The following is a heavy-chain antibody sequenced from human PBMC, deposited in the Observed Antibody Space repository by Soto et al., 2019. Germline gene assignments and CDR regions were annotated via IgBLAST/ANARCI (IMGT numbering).Heavy chain of an antibody. J-gene: IGHJ4*02. CDR2: ISYDGSNK. V-gene: IGHV3-30*14. Sequence: QVQLVEYGGGVVQPGRSLRLSCAASGFTFSSYAMHWVRQAPGKGLEWVAVISYDGSNKYYADSVKGRFTISRDNSKNTLYLQMNSLRAEDTAVYYCARDYQWLRLFDYWGQGTLVTFSS. D-gene: IGHD5-12*01. CDR1: GFTFSSYA. CDR3: ARDYQWLRLFDY.